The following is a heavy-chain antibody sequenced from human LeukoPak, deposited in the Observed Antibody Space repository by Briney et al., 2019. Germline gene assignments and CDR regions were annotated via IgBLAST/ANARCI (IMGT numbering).Heavy chain of an antibody. CDR2: IKSKTDGGTT. D-gene: IGHD3-9*01. CDR3: TTDFFDWLSLIDY. J-gene: IGHJ4*02. Sequence: GGSLRLSCAASGFTFSNAWMSWVRQAPGKGLEWVCRIKSKTDGGTTDYAAPVKGRFTISRGDSKNTLYLQMNSLKTEDTAVYYCTTDFFDWLSLIDYWGQGTLVTVSS. V-gene: IGHV3-15*01. CDR1: GFTFSNAW.